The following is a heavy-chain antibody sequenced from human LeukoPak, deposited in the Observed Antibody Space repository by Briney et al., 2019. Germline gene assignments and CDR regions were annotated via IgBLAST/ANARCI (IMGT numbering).Heavy chain of an antibody. V-gene: IGHV1-69*01. D-gene: IGHD4-17*01. CDR2: IIPIFGTA. CDR1: GGTFSSYA. Sequence: SVKVSCKASGGTFSSYAISWVRQAPGQGLEWMGGIIPIFGTANYAQKFQGRVTITADESTSTAYMELSSLRSEDTAVYYCAREATVTSGDYYFDYWGQGTLVTVSS. CDR3: AREATVTSGDYYFDY. J-gene: IGHJ4*02.